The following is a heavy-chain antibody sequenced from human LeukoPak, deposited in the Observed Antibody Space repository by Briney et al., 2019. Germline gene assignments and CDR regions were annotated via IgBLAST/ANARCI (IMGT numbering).Heavy chain of an antibody. CDR1: GGSISSYY. Sequence: SETLSLTCTVSGGSISSYYWSWIRQPPVKGLEWIGYIYYSGSTNYNPSLKSRVTISVDTSKNQFSLKLSSVTAADTAVYYCARDSTGYERLDYWGQGTLVTVSS. J-gene: IGHJ4*02. D-gene: IGHD3-9*01. CDR3: ARDSTGYERLDY. V-gene: IGHV4-59*01. CDR2: IYYSGST.